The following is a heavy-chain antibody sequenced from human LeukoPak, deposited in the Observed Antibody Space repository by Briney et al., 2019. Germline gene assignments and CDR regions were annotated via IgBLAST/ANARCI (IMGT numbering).Heavy chain of an antibody. CDR3: ARDGLSGDQAFDAFDI. J-gene: IGHJ3*02. V-gene: IGHV3-48*03. Sequence: GGSLRLSCAASGFTFRSYEMSWVRQAPRKGLEWIAYIRSSGSNMYYADSVRGRFSISRDNAKDSLYLQMNSLRAEDTAIYYCARDGLSGDQAFDAFDIWGQGTMVTVSS. CDR1: GFTFRSYE. D-gene: IGHD1-26*01. CDR2: IRSSGSNM.